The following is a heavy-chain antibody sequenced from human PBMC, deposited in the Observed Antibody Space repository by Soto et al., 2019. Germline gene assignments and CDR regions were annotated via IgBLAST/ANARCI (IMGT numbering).Heavy chain of an antibody. CDR2: IYYSGST. D-gene: IGHD4-17*01. J-gene: IGHJ6*03. Sequence: QLQLQESGPGLVKPSETLSLTCTDSGGSISSDSYYWAWMRQPPGKGLEWIGSIYYSGSTYYNPSLKSRVTISVDPSKNLFSLKLSSVTAADTAVYYCARTTVTTYGYYYYYMDVWGKGTTVTVSS. V-gene: IGHV4-39*01. CDR1: GGSISSDSYY. CDR3: ARTTVTTYGYYYYYMDV.